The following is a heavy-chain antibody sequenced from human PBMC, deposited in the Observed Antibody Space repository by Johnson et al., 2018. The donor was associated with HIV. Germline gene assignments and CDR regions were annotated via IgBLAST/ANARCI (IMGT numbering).Heavy chain of an antibody. CDR3: ARVNYDFWSGQGPFDI. CDR2: IYSGGNT. CDR1: GFTVTNNY. J-gene: IGHJ3*02. D-gene: IGHD3-3*01. V-gene: IGHV3-66*01. Sequence: VQLVESGGGVVQPGGSLRLSCAASGFTVTNNYMSWVRQAPGKGLEWVSVIYSGGNTYYADSLKGRFIISRDNSKNTLYLQINSLRAEDTAVYYCARVNYDFWSGQGPFDIWGQGTMVTVSS.